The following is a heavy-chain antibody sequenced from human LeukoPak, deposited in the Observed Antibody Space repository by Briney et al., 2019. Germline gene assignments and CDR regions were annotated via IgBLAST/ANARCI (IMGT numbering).Heavy chain of an antibody. CDR3: ARQDCGGDCYPHDY. D-gene: IGHD2-21*02. CDR1: GGSFSGYY. CDR2: INHSGST. J-gene: IGHJ4*02. Sequence: SETLSLTCAVYGGSFSGYYWSWIRQPPGKGLEWIGEINHSGSTNYNPSLKSRVTISVDTSKNQFSLKLTSVTAADTAVYYCARQDCGGDCYPHDYWGQGVLVTVSS. V-gene: IGHV4-34*01.